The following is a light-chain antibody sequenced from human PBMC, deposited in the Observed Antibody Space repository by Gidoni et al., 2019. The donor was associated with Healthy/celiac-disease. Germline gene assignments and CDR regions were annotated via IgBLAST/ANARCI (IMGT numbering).Light chain of an antibody. Sequence: HSVLTQTPSASGAHGKRVTIYCTGSSSNIGAGYDVHWYQQLPGTAPKLLIYGNSNRPSGIPDRFSGSKSGTSASLAITGLQAEDEADYYCQSYDSSLSGFVVFGGGTKLTVL. J-gene: IGLJ2*01. CDR2: GNS. CDR1: SSNIGAGYD. V-gene: IGLV1-40*01. CDR3: QSYDSSLSGFVV.